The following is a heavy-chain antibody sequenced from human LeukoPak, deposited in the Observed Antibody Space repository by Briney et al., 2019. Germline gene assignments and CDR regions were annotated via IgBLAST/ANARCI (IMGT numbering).Heavy chain of an antibody. D-gene: IGHD3-10*01. Sequence: SVKVSCKASGGTFSSYAISWVRQAPGQGLEWMGGIIPIFGTANYAQKFQGRVTITADESTSTAYMELSSLRSEDTAVYYCARDQWFGELFQFDYWGQGTLVTVSS. CDR1: GGTFSSYA. V-gene: IGHV1-69*13. CDR3: ARDQWFGELFQFDY. CDR2: IIPIFGTA. J-gene: IGHJ4*02.